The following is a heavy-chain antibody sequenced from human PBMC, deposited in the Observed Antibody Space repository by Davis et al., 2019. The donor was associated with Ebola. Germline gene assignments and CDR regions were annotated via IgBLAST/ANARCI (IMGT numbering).Heavy chain of an antibody. CDR3: ARDRLWFGESNLYGMDV. D-gene: IGHD3-10*01. Sequence: MPSETLSLTCTVSGGSINNYYWSWIRQPPGKGLEWMGYIHYSGSTNYSPSLESRVTMSVDTSKDQFSLKLNSVTAADTAVYYCARDRLWFGESNLYGMDVWGQGTTVTVSS. CDR2: IHYSGST. V-gene: IGHV4-59*01. J-gene: IGHJ6*02. CDR1: GGSINNYY.